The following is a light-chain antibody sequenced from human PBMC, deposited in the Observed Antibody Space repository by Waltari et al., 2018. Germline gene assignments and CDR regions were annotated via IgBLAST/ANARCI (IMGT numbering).Light chain of an antibody. Sequence: QSVVTPPASVSGSPGQSISISCTGTSNDIGANDYVPWYQQHPGRAPQLVIYDVSVRPSGVSIRFSGSKSGNTASLTISGLQAEDEALYYCSSYTFTNPVVFGGGTKLT. CDR2: DVS. CDR1: SNDIGANDY. J-gene: IGLJ2*01. V-gene: IGLV2-14*03. CDR3: SSYTFTNPVV.